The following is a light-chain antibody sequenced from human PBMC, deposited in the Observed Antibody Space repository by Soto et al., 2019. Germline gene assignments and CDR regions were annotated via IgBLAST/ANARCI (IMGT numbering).Light chain of an antibody. CDR2: GAS. CDR3: QQSYSTLLT. J-gene: IGKJ3*01. V-gene: IGKV1-39*01. Sequence: DIQMTQSPSSLSASVGDRVTLTCRASQTISNHLNWYQHIPGKAPKLLIYGASNLQSGVPSRFTGTGSGTDFTLTISSLQPEEFATYYCQQSYSTLLTFGPGTKVESK. CDR1: QTISNH.